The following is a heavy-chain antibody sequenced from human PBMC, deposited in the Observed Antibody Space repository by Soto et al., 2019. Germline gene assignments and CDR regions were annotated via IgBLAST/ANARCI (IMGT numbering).Heavy chain of an antibody. CDR1: GGSISGYY. D-gene: IGHD3-9*01. CDR2: IYYSGTT. Sequence: SETLSLTCTVSGGSISGYYWSWIRQPPGKGLEWIGYIYYSGTTSYNPSLMSRVTISVGTSKNQFSLKLNSVTAADTAMYFCASSYYDTLTGYILYGTDVWGQGTTVTVSS. V-gene: IGHV4-59*08. CDR3: ASSYYDTLTGYILYGTDV. J-gene: IGHJ6*02.